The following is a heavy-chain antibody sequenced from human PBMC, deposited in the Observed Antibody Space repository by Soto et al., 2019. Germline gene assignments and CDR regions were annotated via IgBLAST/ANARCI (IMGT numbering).Heavy chain of an antibody. Sequence: PGGSLRLSCAASGFTFSSYSMNWVRQAPGKGLEWVSYISSSSSTIYYADSVKGRFTISRDNAKNSLYLQMNSLRAEDTAVYYCARAMYMSAYYYYYMDVWGKGTTVTVSS. D-gene: IGHD3-10*02. J-gene: IGHJ6*03. CDR1: GFTFSSYS. CDR2: ISSSSSTI. CDR3: ARAMYMSAYYYYYMDV. V-gene: IGHV3-48*01.